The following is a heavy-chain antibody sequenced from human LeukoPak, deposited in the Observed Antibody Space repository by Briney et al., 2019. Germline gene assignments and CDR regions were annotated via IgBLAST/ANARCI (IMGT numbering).Heavy chain of an antibody. J-gene: IGHJ4*02. CDR3: ARVDGSPDY. CDR2: MNPNSGNT. V-gene: IGHV1-8*01. D-gene: IGHD3-22*01. Sequence: ASVKVSCKASGYTFTSYDINWVRQATGQGLEWMRWMNPNSGNTDYAQRFQGRVTMTRNTSISTAYMELSSLRSEDTAVYYCARVDGSPDYWGQGTLVTVSS. CDR1: GYTFTSYD.